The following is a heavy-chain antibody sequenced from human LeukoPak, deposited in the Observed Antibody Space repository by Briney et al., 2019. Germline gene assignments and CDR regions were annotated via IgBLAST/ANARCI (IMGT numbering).Heavy chain of an antibody. Sequence: ASVKVSCKASGYTFTSYDINWVRQATGQGLEWMGWMNPNSGNTGYAQKFQGRVTMTRNTSISTAYMELSSLRSEDTAVYYCARHLDEWELTPPLDWGQGTLVTVSS. CDR1: GYTFTSYD. J-gene: IGHJ4*02. CDR2: MNPNSGNT. V-gene: IGHV1-8*01. CDR3: ARHLDEWELTPPLD. D-gene: IGHD1-26*01.